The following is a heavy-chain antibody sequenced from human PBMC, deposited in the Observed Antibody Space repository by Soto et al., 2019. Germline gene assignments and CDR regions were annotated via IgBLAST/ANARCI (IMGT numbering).Heavy chain of an antibody. D-gene: IGHD3-16*02. Sequence: ASVKVSCKASGYTFTSYDINWVRQATGQGLEWMGWMNPNSGNTDYAQKFQGRVTMTGNTSISTAYMELSSLRSEDTAVYYCARAPDTLRMITFGGVIAGNYYYYMDVWGKGTTVTVSS. CDR2: MNPNSGNT. J-gene: IGHJ6*03. CDR3: ARAPDTLRMITFGGVIAGNYYYYMDV. CDR1: GYTFTSYD. V-gene: IGHV1-8*01.